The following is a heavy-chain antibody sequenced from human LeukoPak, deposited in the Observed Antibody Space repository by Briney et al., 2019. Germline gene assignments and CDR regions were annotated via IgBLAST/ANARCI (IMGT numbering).Heavy chain of an antibody. J-gene: IGHJ6*03. CDR3: ARLERDYHYYYYYMDV. D-gene: IGHD4-17*01. CDR1: GYSFTSYW. Sequence: GESLKISCKGSGYSFTSYWIGWVRQMPGKGLEWMGIIYPGDSDTRYSPSFQGQVTISADKSISTAYPQWSSLKASDTAMYYCARLERDYHYYYYYMDVWGKGTTVTVSS. V-gene: IGHV5-51*01. CDR2: IYPGDSDT.